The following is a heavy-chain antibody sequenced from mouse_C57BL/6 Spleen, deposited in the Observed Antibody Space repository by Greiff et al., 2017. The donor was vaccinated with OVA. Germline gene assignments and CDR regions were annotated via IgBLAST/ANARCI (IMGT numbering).Heavy chain of an antibody. CDR1: GYTFTDYE. V-gene: IGHV1-15*01. CDR3: TRLGRWYFDV. J-gene: IGHJ1*03. Sequence: VKVVESGAELVRPGASVTLSCKASGYTFTDYEMHWVKQTPVHGLEWIGAIDPETGGTAYNQKFKGKAILTADKSSSTAYMELRSLTSEDSAVYYCTRLGRWYFDVWGTGTTVTVSS. CDR2: IDPETGGT. D-gene: IGHD4-1*01.